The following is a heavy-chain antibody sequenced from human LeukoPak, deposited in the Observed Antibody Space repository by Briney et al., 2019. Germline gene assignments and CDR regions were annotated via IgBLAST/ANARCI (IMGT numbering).Heavy chain of an antibody. CDR2: ISAYNGNT. Sequence: ASAKVSCKASGYTFTSYGISWVRQAPGQGLEWMGWISAYNGNTNYAQKLQGRVTMTTDTSTSTAYMELRSLRSDDTAVYYCAREGYFTAAAISWALDYWGQGTLVTVSS. CDR1: GYTFTSYG. D-gene: IGHD2-2*01. J-gene: IGHJ4*02. V-gene: IGHV1-18*01. CDR3: AREGYFTAAAISWALDY.